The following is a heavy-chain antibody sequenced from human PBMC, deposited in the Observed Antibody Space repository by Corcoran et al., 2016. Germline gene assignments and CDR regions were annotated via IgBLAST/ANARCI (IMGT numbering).Heavy chain of an antibody. D-gene: IGHD2-2*02. Sequence: QVQLVKSGAEVKKPGASVKVSCKASGYTFTSYGISWVRQAPGQGLEWMGWISAYNGNTNYAQKLQGRVTMTTDTYTSTAYMELRSLRSDDTAVYYCAREAPAAIPDYYYGMDVWGQGTTVTVSS. CDR1: GYTFTSYG. CDR3: AREAPAAIPDYYYGMDV. V-gene: IGHV1-18*01. J-gene: IGHJ6*02. CDR2: ISAYNGNT.